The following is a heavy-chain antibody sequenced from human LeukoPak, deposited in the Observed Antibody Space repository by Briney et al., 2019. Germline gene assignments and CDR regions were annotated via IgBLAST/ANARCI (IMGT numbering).Heavy chain of an antibody. J-gene: IGHJ4*02. CDR2: INPSGGST. CDR3: ARQYYFDY. CDR1: GYTFTSYY. Sequence: ASVKVSCKASGYTFTSYYIHWVWQAPGQGLEWMGLINPSGGSTSYPQKFQGRVTMTRDMSTSTVYMELSSLRSEDSAVYYCARQYYFDYWGQGTLVTVSS. V-gene: IGHV1-46*01.